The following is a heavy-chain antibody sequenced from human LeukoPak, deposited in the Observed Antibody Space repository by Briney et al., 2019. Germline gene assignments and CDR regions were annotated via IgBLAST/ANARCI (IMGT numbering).Heavy chain of an antibody. V-gene: IGHV3-30*18. CDR3: AKDLPSAYDSSGYAFDY. CDR1: GFTFGSYW. Sequence: GGSLRLSCAASGFTFGSYWMSWVRQAPGKGLEWVAVISYDGSNKYYADSVKGRFTISRDNSKNTLYLQMNSLRAEDTAVYYCAKDLPSAYDSSGYAFDYWGQGTLVTVSS. D-gene: IGHD3-22*01. J-gene: IGHJ4*02. CDR2: ISYDGSNK.